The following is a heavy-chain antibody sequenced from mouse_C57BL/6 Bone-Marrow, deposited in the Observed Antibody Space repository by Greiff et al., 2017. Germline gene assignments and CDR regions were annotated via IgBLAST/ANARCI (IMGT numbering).Heavy chain of an antibody. V-gene: IGHV1-55*01. CDR1: GYTFTSYW. D-gene: IGHD2-5*01. CDR3: ARPYYSNYWYFDV. J-gene: IGHJ1*03. Sequence: QVQLQQPGAELVKPGASVKMSCKASGYTFTSYWLTWVKQRPGQGLEWIGDMYPGSGSTNYNEKFKSKATLTVDTSSSTAYMQLSSLTSEDSAVYNCARPYYSNYWYFDVWGTGTTVTVSS. CDR2: MYPGSGST.